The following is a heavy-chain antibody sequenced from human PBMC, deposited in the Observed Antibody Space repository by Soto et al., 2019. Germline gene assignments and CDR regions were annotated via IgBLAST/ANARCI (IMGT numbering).Heavy chain of an antibody. Sequence: EVQLLESGGGLVQPGGSLRLSCAASGFTFSSYDMTWVRQAPGKGLEWVSFSSATGAGTYYADSVKGRFTISRDNSKNTLYLQMTSLRADDTAVYYCAKDRRAGGNYGFYSDFWCQGALVIVSS. J-gene: IGHJ4*02. CDR1: GFTFSSYD. V-gene: IGHV3-23*01. D-gene: IGHD1-7*01. CDR2: SSATGAGT. CDR3: AKDRRAGGNYGFYSDF.